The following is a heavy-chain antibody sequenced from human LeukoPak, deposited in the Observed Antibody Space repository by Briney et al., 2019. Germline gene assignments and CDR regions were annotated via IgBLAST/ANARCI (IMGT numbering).Heavy chain of an antibody. Sequence: GASVTVSCKASGYTFTGYYMHWVRQAPGQGLEWMGWINPNSGGTIYAQKFQGRVTLTRDTSITTAYMELSSLRSDDTAVYYCARTDGVDYWGQGTLVTVSS. D-gene: IGHD4-17*01. J-gene: IGHJ4*02. CDR1: GYTFTGYY. CDR3: ARTDGVDY. V-gene: IGHV1-2*02. CDR2: INPNSGGT.